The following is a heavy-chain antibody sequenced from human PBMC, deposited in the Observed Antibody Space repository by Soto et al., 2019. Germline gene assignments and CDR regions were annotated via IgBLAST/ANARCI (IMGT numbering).Heavy chain of an antibody. Sequence: KGLEWVSVISYDGSNKYYADYVKGRFTISRDNSKNTLYLQMNSLRAEDTAVYYCVSFFLQAEHGIRGTVPVSAFLLNLSSDL. CDR3: VSFFLQAEHGIRGTVPVSAFLLNLSSDL. D-gene: IGHD1-1*01. CDR2: ISYDGSNK. V-gene: IGHV3-30-3*01. J-gene: IGHJ2*01.